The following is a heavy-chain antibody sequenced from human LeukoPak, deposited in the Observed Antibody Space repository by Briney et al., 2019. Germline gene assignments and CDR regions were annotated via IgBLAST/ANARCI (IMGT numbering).Heavy chain of an antibody. V-gene: IGHV4-59*01. CDR2: IYSSGST. D-gene: IGHD3-22*01. CDR1: GGSISSYY. Sequence: SETLSLTCTVSGGSISSYYWSGIRKPPGKALEWIGHIYSSGSTNYNPSLKSRVTISVDTSKNQFSLKLSSVTAADTAVYYCARNYDSSGYTAFGYWGRATLVTVSS. CDR3: ARNYDSSGYTAFGY. J-gene: IGHJ4*02.